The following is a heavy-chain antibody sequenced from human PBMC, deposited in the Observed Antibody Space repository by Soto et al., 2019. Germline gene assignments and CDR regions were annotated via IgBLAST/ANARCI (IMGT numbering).Heavy chain of an antibody. CDR1: GYTFTGYY. V-gene: IGHV1-2*04. D-gene: IGHD6-6*01. J-gene: IGHJ4*02. CDR3: ASSGIAAHDLLLDY. CDR2: INPNSGGT. Sequence: EASVKVSFKASGYTFTGYYMPWVLQAPGQVLEWMGWINPNSGGTNYAQKFQGWVTMTRDTSISTAYMELSRLRSDDTAVYYCASSGIAAHDLLLDYWGQGTLVTVSS.